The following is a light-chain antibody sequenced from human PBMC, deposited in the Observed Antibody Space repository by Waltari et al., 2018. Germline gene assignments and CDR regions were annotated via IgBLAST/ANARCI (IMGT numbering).Light chain of an antibody. CDR2: GAS. CDR3: QQYNNWPPWT. CDR1: QSVSGN. Sequence: EIVMTQSPATLSVSPGERATLSCRASQSVSGNLAWYQQKPGQAPRLLIYGASTRATGIPARFSGSGSGTEVTLTISSLQSEDFGVYYCQQYNNWPPWTFGQGTTVEMK. J-gene: IGKJ1*01. V-gene: IGKV3-15*01.